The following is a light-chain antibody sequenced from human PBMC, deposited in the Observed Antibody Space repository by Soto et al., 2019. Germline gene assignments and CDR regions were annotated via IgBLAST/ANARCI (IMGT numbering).Light chain of an antibody. CDR3: QKYTSAPRT. Sequence: DIQMTQSPSSLSASVGDRVTITCRASQVINNYLAWYQQKPGKVPKLLIYSASTLQSGVPSRFSGSGSGTDFTLTISSLHTEDVATYYCQKYTSAPRTFGQGNKVEIK. J-gene: IGKJ1*01. CDR1: QVINNY. V-gene: IGKV1-27*01. CDR2: SAS.